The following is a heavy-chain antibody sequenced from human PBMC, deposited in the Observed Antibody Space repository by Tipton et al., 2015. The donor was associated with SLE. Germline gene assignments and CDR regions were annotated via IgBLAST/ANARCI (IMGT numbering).Heavy chain of an antibody. CDR3: ATEGSGTYYQEYFQH. CDR1: GFTFSTYD. V-gene: IGHV3-30*02. D-gene: IGHD3-10*01. Sequence: SLRLSCAASGFTFSTYDMNWVRQAPGKGLEWVAFIRYDGSDKYYADSVKGRFTISRDNSKNTVFLQMNSLRAEDTALYYCATEGSGTYYQEYFQHWGQGTLVTVSS. CDR2: IRYDGSDK. J-gene: IGHJ1*01.